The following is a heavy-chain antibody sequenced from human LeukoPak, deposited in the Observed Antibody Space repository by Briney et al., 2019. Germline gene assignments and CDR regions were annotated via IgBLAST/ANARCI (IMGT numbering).Heavy chain of an antibody. CDR2: IKSKTDGGTT. CDR3: TMQYYDYVWGSYYVDY. V-gene: IGHV3-15*01. Sequence: GGSLRLSCAASGFTFSNAWMSWVRQAPGRGLEWVGRIKSKTDGGTTDYAAPVKGRFTISRDDSKNTLYLQMNSLKTEDTAVYYCTMQYYDYVWGSYYVDYWGQGTLVTVSS. D-gene: IGHD3-16*01. CDR1: GFTFSNAW. J-gene: IGHJ4*02.